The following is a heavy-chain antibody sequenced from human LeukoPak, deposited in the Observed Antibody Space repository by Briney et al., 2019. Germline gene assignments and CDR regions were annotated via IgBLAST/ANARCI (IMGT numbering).Heavy chain of an antibody. CDR2: IVNSGGST. Sequence: PGGSLRLSCAASGFTFSNYGMSWVRQAPGKGLEWVSSIVNSGGSTFYSDSVKGRFTISRDNSKNTLSLQMNSLRAEDTAVYYCARREHLAFDIWGQGTMVTVSS. D-gene: IGHD1/OR15-1a*01. V-gene: IGHV3-23*01. J-gene: IGHJ3*02. CDR3: ARREHLAFDI. CDR1: GFTFSNYG.